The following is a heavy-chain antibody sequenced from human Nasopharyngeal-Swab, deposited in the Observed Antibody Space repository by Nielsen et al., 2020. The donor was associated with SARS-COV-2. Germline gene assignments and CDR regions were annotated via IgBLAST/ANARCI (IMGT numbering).Heavy chain of an antibody. CDR2: INHSGRT. CDR1: GGSFSGYY. J-gene: IGHJ4*02. Sequence: SETLSLTCAVYGGSFSGYYWSWIRQPPGKGLEWIGEINHSGRTNYNPSLKSRVTTSVDTSKNQFSLKLSSVTAADTAVYYCARRAGTFAFVDYWGQGTLVTVSS. CDR3: ARRAGTFAFVDY. V-gene: IGHV4-34*01. D-gene: IGHD6-13*01.